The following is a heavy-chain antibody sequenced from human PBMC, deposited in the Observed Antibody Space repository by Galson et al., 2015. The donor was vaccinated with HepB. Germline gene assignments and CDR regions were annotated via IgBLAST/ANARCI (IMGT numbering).Heavy chain of an antibody. Sequence: SLRLSCAASGFTFNIYGMHWVRQAPGKGLEWVAVIWYDGSNKYYADSVKGRFTISRDNSKNTLYLQMNSLRAEDTAVYYCARDSGPVGQQLDDYWGQGTLVTVSS. CDR3: ARDSGPVGQQLDDY. J-gene: IGHJ4*02. CDR1: GFTFNIYG. D-gene: IGHD6-13*01. CDR2: IWYDGSNK. V-gene: IGHV3-33*01.